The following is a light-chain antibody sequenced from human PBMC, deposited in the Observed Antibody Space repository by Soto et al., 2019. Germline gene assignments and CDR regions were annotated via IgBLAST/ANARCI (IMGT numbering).Light chain of an antibody. V-gene: IGKV1-5*03. CDR1: QTISSW. CDR3: QQYNSYSPL. J-gene: IGKJ1*01. Sequence: DIQMTQSPSTLSGSVGYRFTITCRASQTISSWLAWYQQKPGKAPKLLIYKASTLKSGVPSRFSGSGSGTEFTLTISSLQPDDFATYYCQQYNSYSPLFGQGTTGDIK. CDR2: KAS.